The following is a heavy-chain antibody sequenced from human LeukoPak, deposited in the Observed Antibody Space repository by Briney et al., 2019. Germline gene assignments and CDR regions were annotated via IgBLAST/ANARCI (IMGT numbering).Heavy chain of an antibody. V-gene: IGHV1-8*01. CDR2: MNPNSGNT. Sequence: ASVKVSCKASGYTFTSHDINWVRQATGQWLEWTGWMNPNSGNTGYAQKFQGRVTMTRNTSISTAYMELSSLRSEDTAVYYCARGYYYDSSGYLHYWSQGTLVTVSS. D-gene: IGHD3-22*01. J-gene: IGHJ4*02. CDR3: ARGYYYDSSGYLHY. CDR1: GYTFTSHD.